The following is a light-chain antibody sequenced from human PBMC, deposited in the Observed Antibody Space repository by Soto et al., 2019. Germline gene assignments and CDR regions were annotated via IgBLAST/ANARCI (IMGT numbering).Light chain of an antibody. J-gene: IGKJ4*01. Sequence: DIVMTQSPDSLAVSLGERATITCRASQTISSWLAWYQQKPGKAPKLLIYAASTLQSGVPSRFSGSGSGTDFTLTISSLQPEDFATYYCQQLNSYPPVTFGGGTKVDIK. V-gene: IGKV1-9*01. CDR2: AAS. CDR3: QQLNSYPPVT. CDR1: QTISSW.